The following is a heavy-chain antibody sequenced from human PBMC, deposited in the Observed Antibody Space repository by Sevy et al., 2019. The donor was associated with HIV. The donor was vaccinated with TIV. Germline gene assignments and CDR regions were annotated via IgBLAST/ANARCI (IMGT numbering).Heavy chain of an antibody. CDR3: ATQYSYDY. D-gene: IGHD4-4*01. Sequence: ASVKVACKASGHTFSDYYIQWVRQAPGQGLEWMGWINSNSGAISYAQKFRYRVTMTSDTSISTAYMELSRLRSDDTAVYYCATQYSYDYWGQGTLVTVSS. J-gene: IGHJ4*02. CDR1: GHTFSDYY. CDR2: INSNSGAI. V-gene: IGHV1-2*02.